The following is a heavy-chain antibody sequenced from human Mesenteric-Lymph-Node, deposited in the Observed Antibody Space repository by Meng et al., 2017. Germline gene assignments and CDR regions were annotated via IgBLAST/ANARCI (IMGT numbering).Heavy chain of an antibody. V-gene: IGHV3-7*01. CDR3: ARDRGSGSYNALPGDY. CDR1: GFSFSSYW. D-gene: IGHD1-26*01. Sequence: GGSLRLSCAASGFSFSSYWMSWVRQAPGKGLEWVANIKQDGSEKYYVDSVKGRFTISRDNAENSLYLQMNSLRADDTAVYYCARDRGSGSYNALPGDYWGQGTLVTVSS. J-gene: IGHJ4*02. CDR2: IKQDGSEK.